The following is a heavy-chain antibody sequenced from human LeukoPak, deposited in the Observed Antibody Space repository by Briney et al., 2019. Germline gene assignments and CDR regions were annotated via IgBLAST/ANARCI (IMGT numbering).Heavy chain of an antibody. CDR3: AKVVPHIVVVIVYFDY. CDR2: ISGSGGST. Sequence: GGSLRLSCAASGFTFSSYAMSWVRQAPGKGLEWVSAISGSGGSTYYADSVKGRFTISRDNSKNTLYLRMNSLRAEDTAVYYCAKVVPHIVVVIVYFDYWGQGTLVTVSS. CDR1: GFTFSSYA. J-gene: IGHJ4*02. D-gene: IGHD2-21*01. V-gene: IGHV3-23*01.